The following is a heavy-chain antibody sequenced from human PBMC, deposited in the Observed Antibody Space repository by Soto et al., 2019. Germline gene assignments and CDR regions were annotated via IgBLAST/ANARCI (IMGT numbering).Heavy chain of an antibody. CDR2: ISASGTGT. CDR1: GFPFRSHA. J-gene: IGHJ4*01. D-gene: IGHD2-8*01. Sequence: GGSVRLSCAASGFPFRSHAMTWARQSPGKELEWVSSISASGTGTYYAASVKGRFTIFRDNSRATVYLQMNNLRAEDTATYYCGKDLRPYAPGPFDFWGQGTLVTVSS. V-gene: IGHV3-23*01. CDR3: GKDLRPYAPGPFDF.